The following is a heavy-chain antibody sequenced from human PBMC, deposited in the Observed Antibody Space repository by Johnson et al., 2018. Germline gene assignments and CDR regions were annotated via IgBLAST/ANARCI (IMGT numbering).Heavy chain of an antibody. Sequence: VQLVESGGDLVQPGGSLRLSCAASGLTVNTNYMTWVRQAPGKGLEWVSVIYSGGRTFYADFVQGRFTISRDNSKNIVYLQMNSLTTEDTALYYCARETFPHHHMDVWGKGTTVIVSS. CDR3: ARETFPHHHMDV. V-gene: IGHV3-66*01. CDR2: IYSGGRT. J-gene: IGHJ6*03. CDR1: GLTVNTNY. D-gene: IGHD2/OR15-2a*01.